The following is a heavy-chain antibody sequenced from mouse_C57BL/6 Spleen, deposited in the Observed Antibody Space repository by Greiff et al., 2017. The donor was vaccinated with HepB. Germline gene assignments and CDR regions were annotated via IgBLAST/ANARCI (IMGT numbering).Heavy chain of an antibody. CDR2: INPSSGYT. J-gene: IGHJ2*01. V-gene: IGHV1-4*01. Sequence: VQLQQSGAELARPGASVKMSCKASGYTFTSYTMHWVKQRPGQGLEWIGYINPSSGYTKYNQKFKDKATLTADKSSSTAYMQLSSLTSEDSAVYYCARGRSNWDYFDYWGQGTTLTVSS. D-gene: IGHD4-1*01. CDR1: GYTFTSYT. CDR3: ARGRSNWDYFDY.